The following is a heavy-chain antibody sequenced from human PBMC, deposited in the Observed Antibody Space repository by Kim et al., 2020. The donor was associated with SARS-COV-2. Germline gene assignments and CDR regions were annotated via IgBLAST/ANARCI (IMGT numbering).Heavy chain of an antibody. CDR2: ISPESGGT. J-gene: IGHJ4*02. Sequence: ASVKVSCKASGYTFTDYYIHWVRQAPGQGLEWMGWISPESGGTQSAQEFQGRVTMTRDTSISTAYMELTRLSSADTAVYYCARLPGYEGVTAFGFWGQGALVTVSS. D-gene: IGHD4-4*01. V-gene: IGHV1-2*02. CDR1: GYTFTDYY. CDR3: ARLPGYEGVTAFGF.